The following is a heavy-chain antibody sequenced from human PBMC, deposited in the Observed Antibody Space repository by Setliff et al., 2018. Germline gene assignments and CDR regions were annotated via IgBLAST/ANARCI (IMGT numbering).Heavy chain of an antibody. CDR1: GYNFITFG. J-gene: IGHJ3*02. D-gene: IGHD2-2*01. V-gene: IGHV1-18*01. CDR3: VRDRAAIVVGPPTAAFDI. CDR2: ISPYNGKT. Sequence: ASVKVSCKTSGYNFITFGISWVRQAPGQGLEWMGWISPYNGKTDYAEKLRGRVTMTTDPSTTTAYMEVRSLRSDDTAQYYCVRDRAAIVVGPPTAAFDIWGQGTMVTVSS.